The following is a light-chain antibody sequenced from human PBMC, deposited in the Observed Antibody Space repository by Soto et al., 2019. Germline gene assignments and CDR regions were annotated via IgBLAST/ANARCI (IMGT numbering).Light chain of an antibody. CDR3: QQYINWPGT. V-gene: IGKV3-15*01. CDR2: GAS. Sequence: EIVMTQSPATLYVSPGERATLSCRASQSVSSNLAWYQQKPGQAPRLLIYGASTRATGIPARFSGSGSGTEFTLTISSLQSEDFAVYYCQQYINWPGTFGQGTKVEIK. J-gene: IGKJ1*01. CDR1: QSVSSN.